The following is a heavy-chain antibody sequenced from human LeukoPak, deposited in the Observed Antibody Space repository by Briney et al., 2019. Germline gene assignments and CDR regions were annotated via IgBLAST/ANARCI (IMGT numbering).Heavy chain of an antibody. CDR3: TRKGSQWDFLVDY. CDR1: GFTFSDYY. D-gene: IGHD2/OR15-2a*01. J-gene: IGHJ4*02. Sequence: GGSLGLSCAASGFTFSDYYMSWVRQAPGKGLEWVSSITSSGRYIYYADSVKGRFTISRDNSENSLYLHMDSLTAENTAVYNGTRKGSQWDFLVDYWGQGTRVAVSP. V-gene: IGHV3-21*01. CDR2: ITSSGRYI.